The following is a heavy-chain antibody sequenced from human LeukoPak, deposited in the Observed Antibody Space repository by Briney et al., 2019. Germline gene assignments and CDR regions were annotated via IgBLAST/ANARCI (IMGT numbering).Heavy chain of an antibody. Sequence: PGGSLRLSCAASGFTVSAYAVAWVRQAPGKGLEWVSTIYDDNTYYADSVEGRFAISTDNSKNTLYLQMNSLRVEDTAVYFCAARKVRGVWFYLDYWGQGTLVTVSS. CDR2: IYDDNT. V-gene: IGHV3-23*01. J-gene: IGHJ4*02. D-gene: IGHD3-10*01. CDR3: AARKVRGVWFYLDY. CDR1: GFTVSAYA.